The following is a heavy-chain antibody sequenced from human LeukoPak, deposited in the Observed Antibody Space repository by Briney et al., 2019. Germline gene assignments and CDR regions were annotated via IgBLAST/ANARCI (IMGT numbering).Heavy chain of an antibody. CDR1: GESFSGYY. Sequence: SETLSLTCAVYGESFSGYYWSWIRQPPGKGLEWIGEINHSGSTNYNPSLKSRITISVDMSKNQFSLKLSSVTAADTAVYYCASGRWEIAGYWGQGTLVTVSS. D-gene: IGHD1-26*01. J-gene: IGHJ4*02. CDR2: INHSGST. V-gene: IGHV4-34*01. CDR3: ASGRWEIAGY.